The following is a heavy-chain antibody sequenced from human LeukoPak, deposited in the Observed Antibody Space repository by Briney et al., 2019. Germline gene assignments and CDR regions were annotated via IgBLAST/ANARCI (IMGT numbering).Heavy chain of an antibody. Sequence: ASVKVSCKASGYTFTSYYMHWVRQAPGQGLEWVGIINPSGGSTSYAQKFQGRVTMTRDTSTSTVYMELSSLRSEDTAVYYCAREAPGYCSSTSCFYNWFDPWGQGTLVTVSS. CDR2: INPSGGST. CDR3: AREAPGYCSSTSCFYNWFDP. CDR1: GYTFTSYY. V-gene: IGHV1-46*01. J-gene: IGHJ5*02. D-gene: IGHD2-2*01.